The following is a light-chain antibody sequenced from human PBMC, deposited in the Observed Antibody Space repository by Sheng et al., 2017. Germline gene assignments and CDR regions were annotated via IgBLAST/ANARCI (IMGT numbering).Light chain of an antibody. J-gene: IGKJ5*01. V-gene: IGKV1-9*01. CDR3: QLINSYPPFT. Sequence: DIQMTQSPSSLSASVGDRVTITCQASQDISNYLNWYQQKPGKAPKLLIYAASTLQSGVPSRFSGSGSGTEFTLTISSLQPEDFATFYCQLINSYPPFTFGQGTRLDMK. CDR2: AAS. CDR1: QDISNY.